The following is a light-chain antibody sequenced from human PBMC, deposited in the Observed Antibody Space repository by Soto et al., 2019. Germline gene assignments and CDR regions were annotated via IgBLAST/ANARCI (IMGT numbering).Light chain of an antibody. Sequence: QSALTQPPSVSGSPGQSVTISCTGTSSDVGSYNRVSWYQQPPGTAPKLMIYEVSNRPSGVPDRFSGSKSGITASLTISGLQAEDEADYYCSSYTSSSTLVFGGETQLTVL. CDR3: SSYTSSSTLV. J-gene: IGLJ2*01. V-gene: IGLV2-18*02. CDR2: EVS. CDR1: SSDVGSYNR.